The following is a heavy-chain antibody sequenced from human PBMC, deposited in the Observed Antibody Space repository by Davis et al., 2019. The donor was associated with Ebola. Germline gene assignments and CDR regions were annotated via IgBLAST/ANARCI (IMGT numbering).Heavy chain of an antibody. CDR1: GFPFTTYW. CDR2: IWYDGSNK. Sequence: GESLKISCAASGFPFTTYWMSWVRQAPGKGLEWVAVIWYDGSNKYYADSVKGRFTISRDNAKNSLYLQMNSLRAEDTAVYYCARGYYMDVWGKGTTVTVSS. V-gene: IGHV3-33*08. J-gene: IGHJ6*03. CDR3: ARGYYMDV.